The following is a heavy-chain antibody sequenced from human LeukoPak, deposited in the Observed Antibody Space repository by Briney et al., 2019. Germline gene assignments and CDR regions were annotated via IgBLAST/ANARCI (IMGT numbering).Heavy chain of an antibody. V-gene: IGHV4-59*01. D-gene: IGHD6-19*01. J-gene: IGHJ1*01. CDR1: GGSISSYY. CDR3: ARGGWYPESFQH. CDR2: IYYSGST. Sequence: SETLSLTCTVSGGSISSYYWNWVRQPPGKGLEWIGYIYYSGSTNYNPSLKSRVTISVDTSKNQFSLKLSSVTAADTAVYYCARGGWYPESFQHWGQGALVTVSS.